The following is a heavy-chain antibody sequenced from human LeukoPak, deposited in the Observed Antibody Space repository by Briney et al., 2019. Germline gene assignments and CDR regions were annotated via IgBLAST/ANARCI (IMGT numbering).Heavy chain of an antibody. J-gene: IGHJ6*02. CDR1: GFTFSDYY. CDR2: ISSSGSTI. Sequence: GGSRRLSCAASGFTFSDYYMSWIRQAPAKGLEWVSYISSSGSTIYYADSVKGRFTISTDNAKNSLYLQMNSLRAEDTAVYYCARDPPYSSSSWNYGMDVWGQGTTVTVSS. CDR3: ARDPPYSSSSWNYGMDV. V-gene: IGHV3-11*01. D-gene: IGHD6-6*01.